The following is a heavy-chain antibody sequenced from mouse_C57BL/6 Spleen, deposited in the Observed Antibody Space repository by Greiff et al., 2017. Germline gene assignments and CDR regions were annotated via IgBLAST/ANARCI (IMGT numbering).Heavy chain of an antibody. V-gene: IGHV1-72*01. J-gene: IGHJ4*01. Sequence: VQLQQPGAELVKPGASVKLSCKASGYTFTSYWMHWVKQRPGRGLEWIGRIDPNSGGTKYNEKFKSKATLTVDKSSSTAYMQLSSLTSEDSAVYYCSRRGVSSCYGAYAMDYWGQGTSVTVSS. D-gene: IGHD3-2*02. CDR2: IDPNSGGT. CDR1: GYTFTSYW. CDR3: SRRGVSSCYGAYAMDY.